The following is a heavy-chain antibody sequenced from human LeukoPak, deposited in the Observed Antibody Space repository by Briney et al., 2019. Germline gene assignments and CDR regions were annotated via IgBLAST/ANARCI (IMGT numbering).Heavy chain of an antibody. Sequence: PGGSLRVSCAGSGFTFNNYAMNWVRQAPGKGLQWVAAVSGDGQRTFYADSVKGRFTIFRDNSMNMLSLQMNSLRADDTALYYCAKEQDNLLLLSHFDAWGQGILVTVSA. D-gene: IGHD1-14*01. CDR2: VSGDGQRT. V-gene: IGHV3-23*01. CDR1: GFTFNNYA. CDR3: AKEQDNLLLLSHFDA. J-gene: IGHJ4*02.